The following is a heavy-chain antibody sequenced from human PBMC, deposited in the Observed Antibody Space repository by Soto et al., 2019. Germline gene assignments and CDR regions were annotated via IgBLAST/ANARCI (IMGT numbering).Heavy chain of an antibody. Sequence: QVQLQESGPGLVKPTQTLSLTGTVSGGSISSGRYYWSWIRQHPGKGLEWIGYIYYSRSTYYNPSIQSRVTISVDTSKNQFSLKLSSVTAADTGVYYCAREGGIVGATAADYWGQGTLVTVSS. D-gene: IGHD1-26*01. J-gene: IGHJ4*02. V-gene: IGHV4-31*03. CDR1: GGSISSGRYY. CDR2: IYYSRST. CDR3: AREGGIVGATAADY.